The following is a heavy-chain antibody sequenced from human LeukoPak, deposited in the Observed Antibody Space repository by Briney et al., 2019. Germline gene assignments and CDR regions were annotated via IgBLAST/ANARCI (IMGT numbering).Heavy chain of an antibody. D-gene: IGHD6-19*01. J-gene: IGHJ5*02. CDR2: ISAYNGNT. CDR3: ASRGSGWLRYNWFDP. CDR1: GYTFTSYG. Sequence: ASVKVSCKASGYTFTSYGISWVRQAPGQGLEWMGWISAYNGNTNYAQKLQGRVTMTTDTSTSTAYMELRSLRSDDTAVYYCASRGSGWLRYNWFDPWGQGTLVTVSS. V-gene: IGHV1-18*01.